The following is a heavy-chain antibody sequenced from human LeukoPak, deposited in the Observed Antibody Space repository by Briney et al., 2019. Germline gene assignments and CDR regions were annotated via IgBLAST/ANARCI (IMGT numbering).Heavy chain of an antibody. V-gene: IGHV3-11*01. CDR1: GFTSSDYY. D-gene: IGHD6-19*01. CDR3: ARELTVAGHYMDV. J-gene: IGHJ6*03. Sequence: PGGSLRLSCAASGFTSSDYYMSWIRRAPGKGLEWVSYISRGGNTIYYADSVKGRFIISRDNAKNSLYLQMNSLRAEDTAVYYCARELTVAGHYMDVWGKGTTVTVSS. CDR2: ISRGGNTI.